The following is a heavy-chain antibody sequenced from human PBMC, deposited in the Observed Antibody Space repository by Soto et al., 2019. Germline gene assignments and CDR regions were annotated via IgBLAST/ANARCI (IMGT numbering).Heavy chain of an antibody. Sequence: EVQLVETGGGLIQPGGSLRLSCAASGFTVSSYYMSWVRQAPGKGLEWVSVYSAGSTYYADSVKGRFTISRDNSKNTLYLQMNSLSAEDTAVYYCARGSDTAMGLGYWGQGTLVTVSS. V-gene: IGHV3-53*02. CDR1: GFTVSSYY. D-gene: IGHD5-18*01. CDR2: YSAGST. CDR3: ARGSDTAMGLGY. J-gene: IGHJ4*02.